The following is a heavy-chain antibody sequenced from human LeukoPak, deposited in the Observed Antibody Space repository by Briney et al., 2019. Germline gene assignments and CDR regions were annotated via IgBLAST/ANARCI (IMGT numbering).Heavy chain of an antibody. J-gene: IGHJ5*02. D-gene: IGHD3-16*01. Sequence: SVKVSCKASGGTFSSDAISWVRQAPGQGLEWMGGIIPIFGTANYAQKFQGRVTITADESTSTAYMELSSLRSEDTAVYYCARVLGEWLENWFDPWGQGTLVTVSS. CDR2: IIPIFGTA. V-gene: IGHV1-69*13. CDR3: ARVLGEWLENWFDP. CDR1: GGTFSSDA.